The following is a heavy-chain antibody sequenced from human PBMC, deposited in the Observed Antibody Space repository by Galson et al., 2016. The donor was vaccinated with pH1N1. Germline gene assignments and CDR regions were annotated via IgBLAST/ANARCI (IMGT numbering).Heavy chain of an antibody. CDR2: ISYEGSDK. J-gene: IGHJ3*02. D-gene: IGHD5-24*01. V-gene: IGHV3-30*04. CDR3: AREGKRWLQFEALDI. Sequence: SLRLSCAASGFAFNNYAVHWVRQAPGKGLEWVAIISYEGSDKYYTDSVKGRITISRDNSKNTLYLQMNSLRPGDTAIYFCAREGKRWLQFEALDIWGQGTMVAVSS. CDR1: GFAFNNYA.